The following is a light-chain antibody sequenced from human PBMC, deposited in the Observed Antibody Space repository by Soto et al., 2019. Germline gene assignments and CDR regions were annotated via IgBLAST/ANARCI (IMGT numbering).Light chain of an antibody. Sequence: EIVMTQSPATLSVSPGERATLSCRASQSVSSNLAWYQQKPGPAPRLLIYGASTRATGIPVRFGGSGSGTEFTLTISSLQSEYFAVYYCQQYNNWPWTFGQGTKVEIK. CDR3: QQYNNWPWT. CDR1: QSVSSN. J-gene: IGKJ1*01. CDR2: GAS. V-gene: IGKV3-15*01.